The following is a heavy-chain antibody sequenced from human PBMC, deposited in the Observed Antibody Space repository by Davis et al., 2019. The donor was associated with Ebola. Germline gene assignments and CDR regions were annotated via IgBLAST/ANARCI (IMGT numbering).Heavy chain of an antibody. J-gene: IGHJ5*02. CDR3: ARGKWFDP. CDR2: INPHNGNT. V-gene: IGHV1-18*04. CDR1: AYTFTNYG. Sequence: ASVKVSCKASAYTFTNYGITWVRQAPGQGLEWMGWINPHNGNTNYAQNVQGRVIMTSDTATTAAYMEVGSLRSDDTAVYYCARGKWFDPWGQGTLVSVTS.